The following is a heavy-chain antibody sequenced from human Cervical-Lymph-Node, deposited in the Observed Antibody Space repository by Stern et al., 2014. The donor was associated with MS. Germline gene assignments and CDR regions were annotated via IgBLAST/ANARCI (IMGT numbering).Heavy chain of an antibody. CDR2: ISYRGGNT. CDR1: KFTISTYA. Sequence: QVQLVQSGGGVVQPGTSLRLSCAASKFTISTYAIHWVRQAPGKGPEWVAVISYRGGNTYYADSVKGRFTIYRDNSKNTLYLQMDSLRTEDTAVYYCARGTDYYESSGFYDRGRGTVVTVSS. D-gene: IGHD3-22*01. CDR3: ARGTDYYESSGFYD. V-gene: IGHV3-30*04. J-gene: IGHJ4*02.